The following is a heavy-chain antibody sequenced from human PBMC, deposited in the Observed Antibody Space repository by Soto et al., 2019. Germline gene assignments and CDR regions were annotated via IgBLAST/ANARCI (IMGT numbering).Heavy chain of an antibody. CDR1: GYTFTSYD. J-gene: IGHJ6*02. V-gene: IGHV1-8*01. Sequence: WASVKVSRKASGYTFTSYDINWVRQATGQGLEWMGWMNPNSGNTGYAQKFQGRVTMTRNTSISTAYMELSSLRSDDTAVYYCARLSSSWYYYYGMDVWGQGTTVTVSS. CDR2: MNPNSGNT. D-gene: IGHD6-13*01. CDR3: ARLSSSWYYYYGMDV.